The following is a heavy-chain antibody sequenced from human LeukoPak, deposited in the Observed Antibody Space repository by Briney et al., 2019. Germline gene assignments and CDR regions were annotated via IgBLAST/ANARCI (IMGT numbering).Heavy chain of an antibody. CDR3: AKGALRYCSGGSCYSGAIDY. Sequence: GGSLRLSCEASGFTFSTYSMTWVRQAPGEGLEWVSYISSSGSTIYYADSVKGRFTISRDNAKNSMSLQMNSLRAEDTAVYYCAKGALRYCSGGSCYSGAIDYWGQGTLVTVSS. J-gene: IGHJ4*02. CDR1: GFTFSTYS. D-gene: IGHD2-15*01. V-gene: IGHV3-48*01. CDR2: ISSSGSTI.